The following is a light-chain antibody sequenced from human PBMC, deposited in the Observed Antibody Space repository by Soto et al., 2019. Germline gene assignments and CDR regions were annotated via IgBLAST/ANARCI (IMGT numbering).Light chain of an antibody. V-gene: IGKV1-5*01. CDR1: QSISSW. CDR2: DAS. CDR3: HKYKTYSTVT. Sequence: DFQMAQSPSTLSASVGDRVTITCRVSQSISSWLAWYQQKPRKAPNLMIYDASILESGVPSRFIGSRSGTEITLNNSCLHTDDFAPYNSHKYKTYSTVTFG. J-gene: IGKJ1*01.